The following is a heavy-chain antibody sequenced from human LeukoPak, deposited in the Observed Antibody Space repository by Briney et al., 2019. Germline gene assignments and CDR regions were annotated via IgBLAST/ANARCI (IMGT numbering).Heavy chain of an antibody. D-gene: IGHD3-10*01. V-gene: IGHV4-4*07. CDR2: IYSSGRT. J-gene: IGHJ5*02. CDR1: GGSISNFY. CDR3: ARDLPSYYFDSGNMFDP. Sequence: SETLSLTCTVSGGSISNFYWSWIQQPAGKGLEWIGRIYSSGRTNYNSSLKSRVAMSIDTSNNQFSLKLSSVTAADTAVYYCARDLPSYYFDSGNMFDPWGQGTLVTVSS.